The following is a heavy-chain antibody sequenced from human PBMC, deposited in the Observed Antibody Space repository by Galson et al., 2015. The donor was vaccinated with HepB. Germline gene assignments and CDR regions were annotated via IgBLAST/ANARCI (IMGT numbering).Heavy chain of an antibody. V-gene: IGHV4-34*01. CDR1: GGSFSGYY. D-gene: IGHD6-13*01. CDR2: INHSGST. J-gene: IGHJ4*02. Sequence: ETLSLTCAVYGGSFSGYYWSWIRQPPGKGLEWIGEINHSGSTNYNPSLKSRVTISVDTSKNQFSLKLSSVTAADTAVYYCARMVGRPQLVRPFDYWGQGTLVTVSS. CDR3: ARMVGRPQLVRPFDY.